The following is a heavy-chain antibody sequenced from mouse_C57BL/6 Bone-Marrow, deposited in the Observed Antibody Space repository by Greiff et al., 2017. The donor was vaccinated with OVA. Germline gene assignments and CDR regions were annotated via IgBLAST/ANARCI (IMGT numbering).Heavy chain of an antibody. D-gene: IGHD2-3*01. J-gene: IGHJ1*03. CDR2: IHTNSGST. Sequence: QVQLQQPGAELVKPGASVKLSCKASGYTFPSYWMHWVKQRPGQGLEWLGMIHTNSGSTNYNEKFKSKATLTVDKSSSTDYMQISSLTSEDSAVYDRARGGWLLLWYLDVWGTGTTVTVTA. CDR1: GYTFPSYW. CDR3: ARGGWLLLWYLDV. V-gene: IGHV1-64*01.